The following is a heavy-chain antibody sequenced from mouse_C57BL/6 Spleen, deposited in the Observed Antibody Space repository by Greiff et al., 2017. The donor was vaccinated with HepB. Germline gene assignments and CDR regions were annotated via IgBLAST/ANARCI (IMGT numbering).Heavy chain of an antibody. V-gene: IGHV1-55*01. CDR3: ARKGYGSSYGWYFGV. D-gene: IGHD1-1*01. J-gene: IGHJ1*03. CDR2: IYPGSGST. Sequence: QVQLQQPGAELVKPGASVKMSCKASGYTFTSYWITWVKQRPGQGLEWIGDIYPGSGSTNYNEKFKSKATLTVDTSSSTAYMQLSSLTSEDSAVYYCARKGYGSSYGWYFGVWGTGTTVTVSS. CDR1: GYTFTSYW.